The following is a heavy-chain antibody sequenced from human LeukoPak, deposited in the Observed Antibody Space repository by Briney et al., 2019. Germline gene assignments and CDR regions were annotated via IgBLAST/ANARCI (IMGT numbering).Heavy chain of an antibody. CDR2: INPNSGGT. CDR3: ARVAIFGVVIIGGAHFDY. Sequence: ASVKVSCKASGYTFTGYYMHWVRQAPGQGLEWMGWINPNSGGTNYAQKFQGRVTMTRDTSISTAYMELSRLRSDDTAVYYCARVAIFGVVIIGGAHFDYWGQGTLVTVSS. CDR1: GYTFTGYY. D-gene: IGHD3-3*01. V-gene: IGHV1-2*02. J-gene: IGHJ4*02.